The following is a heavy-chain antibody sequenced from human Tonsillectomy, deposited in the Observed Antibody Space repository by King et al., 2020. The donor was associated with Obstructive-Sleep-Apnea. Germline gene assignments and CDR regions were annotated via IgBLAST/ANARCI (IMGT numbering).Heavy chain of an antibody. CDR2: IIPIFGTA. Sequence: QLVQSGAEVKKPGSSVKVSCKASGGTFSNYAISWVRQAPGQGLEWMGGIIPIFGTANYAQKFQGRVTITADESTRTAYMGLSSLRSEGTAVYYCARDPRQGIAVAGEGYYGMDVWGQGTTVTVSS. D-gene: IGHD6-19*01. CDR3: ARDPRQGIAVAGEGYYGMDV. J-gene: IGHJ6*02. CDR1: GGTFSNYA. V-gene: IGHV1-69*01.